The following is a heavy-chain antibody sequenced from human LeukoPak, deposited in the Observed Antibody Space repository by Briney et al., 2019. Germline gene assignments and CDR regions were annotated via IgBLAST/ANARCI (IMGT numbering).Heavy chain of an antibody. D-gene: IGHD2-2*01. Sequence: KPSETLSLTCTVSGGSISSYYWSWIRQPPGKGLEWIGYIYYSGSTNYNPSLKSRVTISVDTSKNQFSLKLNSVTAADTAVYYCARVRYCSTNRCYDREFDNWGQGTLVTVSS. CDR3: ARVRYCSTNRCYDREFDN. CDR1: GGSISSYY. CDR2: IYYSGST. V-gene: IGHV4-59*01. J-gene: IGHJ4*02.